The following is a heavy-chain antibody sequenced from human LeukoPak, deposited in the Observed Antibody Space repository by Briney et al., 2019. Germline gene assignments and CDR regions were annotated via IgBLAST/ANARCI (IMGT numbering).Heavy chain of an antibody. J-gene: IGHJ6*03. Sequence: PGGSLRLSCAASGFTFSSYGMHWVRQAPGKGLEWVAVISYDGSNKYYADSVKGRFTISRDNSKNTLYLQMNSLRAEDTAVYYCAKDGPYYDILTGYYSNYYYYMDVWGKGTTVTISS. CDR3: AKDGPYYDILTGYYSNYYYYMDV. CDR1: GFTFSSYG. CDR2: ISYDGSNK. V-gene: IGHV3-30*18. D-gene: IGHD3-9*01.